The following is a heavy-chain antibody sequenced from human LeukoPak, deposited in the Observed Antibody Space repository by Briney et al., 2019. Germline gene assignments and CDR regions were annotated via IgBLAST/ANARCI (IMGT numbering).Heavy chain of an antibody. D-gene: IGHD3-22*01. Sequence: GGSLRLSCAASGFTFSSYAMSWVRQAPGKGLEWVSSISSSSSYIYYADSVKGRFTISRDNAKNSLYLQMNSLRAEDTAVYYCARMWDYDSSGYHPFDYWGQGTLVTVSS. CDR1: GFTFSSYA. J-gene: IGHJ4*02. CDR2: ISSSSSYI. V-gene: IGHV3-21*01. CDR3: ARMWDYDSSGYHPFDY.